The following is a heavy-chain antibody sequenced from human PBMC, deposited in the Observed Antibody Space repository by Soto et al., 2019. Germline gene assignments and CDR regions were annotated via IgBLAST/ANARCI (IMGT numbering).Heavy chain of an antibody. CDR3: ARGSRYHRIAAAGTYNRFDP. J-gene: IGHJ5*02. D-gene: IGHD6-13*01. Sequence: QVQLVQSGAEVKKPGSSVKVSCKASGGTFSSYAISWVRQAPGQGLEWMGGIIPIFGTANYAQKFQGRVTITADESTSTAYMELSSLRSEDTAVYYCARGSRYHRIAAAGTYNRFDPWGQGTLVTVSS. CDR2: IIPIFGTA. V-gene: IGHV1-69*01. CDR1: GGTFSSYA.